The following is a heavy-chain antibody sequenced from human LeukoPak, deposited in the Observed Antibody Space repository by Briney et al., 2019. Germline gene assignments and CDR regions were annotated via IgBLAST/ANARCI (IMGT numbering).Heavy chain of an antibody. CDR3: AKGGYDLDWFDP. V-gene: IGHV3-64*01. CDR2: ISSNGGST. J-gene: IGHJ5*02. Sequence: GGSLRLSCAASEFSFNTYTMNWVRQAPGKGLEYVSAISSNGGSTYYANSVKGRFTISRDNSKNTLYLQMGSLRAEDMAVYYCAKGGYDLDWFDPWGQGTLVTVSS. D-gene: IGHD5-12*01. CDR1: EFSFNTYT.